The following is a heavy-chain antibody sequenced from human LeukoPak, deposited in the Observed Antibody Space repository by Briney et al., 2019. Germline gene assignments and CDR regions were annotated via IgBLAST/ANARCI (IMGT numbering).Heavy chain of an antibody. CDR3: ARDPTPDYGGWLDP. J-gene: IGHJ5*02. V-gene: IGHV3-11*01. Sequence: PGGSLRLSCAAPVFTFSDYYISWIRQAPGKGLECVSYISSSGSTIYYADSVKGRFTISRDNAKNSLYLQMNSLRAEDTAVYYCARDPTPDYGGWLDPWRQGNLVTVSS. CDR1: VFTFSDYY. D-gene: IGHD4-23*01. CDR2: ISSSGSTI.